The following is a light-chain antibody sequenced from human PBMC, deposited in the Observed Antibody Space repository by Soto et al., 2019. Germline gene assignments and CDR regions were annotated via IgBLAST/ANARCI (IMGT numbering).Light chain of an antibody. J-gene: IGKJ3*01. CDR2: DAS. V-gene: IGKV3-11*01. CDR3: QHRNNRPFS. CDR1: QSVSSY. Sequence: NVLKQSPATLSLYPGERATLSCRASQSVSSYLAWYQQKPGQAPRLLIYDASNRATGIPARFSGSGSGTDFTLTISSLEPEDFAVYYCQHRNNRPFSFGPGSMVDI.